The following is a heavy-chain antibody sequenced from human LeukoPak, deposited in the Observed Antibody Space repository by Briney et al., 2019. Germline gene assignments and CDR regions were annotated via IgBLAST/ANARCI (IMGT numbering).Heavy chain of an antibody. CDR1: GGSFSGYY. Sequence: SETLSLTCAVYGGSFSGYYWSWIRQPPGKGLEWIGEINHSGSTNYNPSLKSRVTISVDTSKNQFSLKLSSVTAADTAVYYCARSGYSYGLVDYWGQGTLVTVSS. V-gene: IGHV4-34*01. D-gene: IGHD5-18*01. CDR3: ARSGYSYGLVDY. CDR2: INHSGST. J-gene: IGHJ4*02.